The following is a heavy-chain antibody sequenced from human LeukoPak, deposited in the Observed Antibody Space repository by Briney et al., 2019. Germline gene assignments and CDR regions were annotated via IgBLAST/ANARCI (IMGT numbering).Heavy chain of an antibody. CDR1: GASISPYY. CDR3: ARGHYGPGIGTYRN. J-gene: IGHJ4*02. CDR2: IHYIGTT. Sequence: SETLSLTCTVSGASISPYYWSWIRQAPGKGREWIGYIHYIGTTNYNPSLKSRVYISVDTSKKQFSLRLSSVTAADTAVYYCARGHYGPGIGTYRNWGQGTLVTGSA. V-gene: IGHV4-59*01. D-gene: IGHD3-10*01.